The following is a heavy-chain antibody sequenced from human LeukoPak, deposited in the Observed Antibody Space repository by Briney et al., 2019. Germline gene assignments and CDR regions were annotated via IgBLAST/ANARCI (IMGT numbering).Heavy chain of an antibody. CDR2: ISVGGGAT. D-gene: IGHD3-16*01. Sequence: GGSLRLSCAASRFTFTNYAMSWVPQAPGKGLEWVSSISVGGGATYYADSVKGRFTISRDNSKNTLYLQMNSLRAEDTAVYYCAKPHATLGALDAFDIWGRGTMVTVSS. CDR3: AKPHATLGALDAFDI. J-gene: IGHJ3*02. CDR1: RFTFTNYA. V-gene: IGHV3-23*01.